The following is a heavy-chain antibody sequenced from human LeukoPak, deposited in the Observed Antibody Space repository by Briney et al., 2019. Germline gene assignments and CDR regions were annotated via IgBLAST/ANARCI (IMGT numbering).Heavy chain of an antibody. J-gene: IGHJ4*02. V-gene: IGHV4-39*07. Sequence: SETLSLTCTVSGGSISSSSYYWGWIRQPPGKGLEWTGSIYYSGSTYYNPSLKSRVTISVDTSKNQFSLKLSSVTAADTAVYYCARVRYNWNYVGWDYWGQGTLVTVSS. D-gene: IGHD1-7*01. CDR3: ARVRYNWNYVGWDY. CDR2: IYYSGST. CDR1: GGSISSSSYY.